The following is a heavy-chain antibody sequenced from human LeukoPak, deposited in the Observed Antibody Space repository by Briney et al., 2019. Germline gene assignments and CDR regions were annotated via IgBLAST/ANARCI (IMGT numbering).Heavy chain of an antibody. J-gene: IGHJ4*02. CDR3: AKALGYSDYEWCFDY. CDR1: GFTISTYV. V-gene: IGHV3-30*18. D-gene: IGHD5-12*01. Sequence: GGSLRLSCAASGFTISTYVIHWVRQAPGKGLEWVAVISYDGSIKYYADSVKGRFTISRDNSKNTLYLQMNSLRVEDTAVYYCAKALGYSDYEWCFDYWGQGTLVTVSS. CDR2: ISYDGSIK.